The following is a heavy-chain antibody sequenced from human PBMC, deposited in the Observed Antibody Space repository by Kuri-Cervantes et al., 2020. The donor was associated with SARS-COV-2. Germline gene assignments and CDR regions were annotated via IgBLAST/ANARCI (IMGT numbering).Heavy chain of an antibody. Sequence: SVKVSCKASGGTFSSYAISWVRQAPGQGLEWMGGIIPIFGTANYAQKFQGRVTITADKSTSTAYMELSSLRSEDTAVYYCARDQRGIVVPAAIPYNWFDPWGQGTLVTVSS. CDR2: IIPIFGTA. CDR1: GGTFSSYA. J-gene: IGHJ5*02. V-gene: IGHV1-69*06. CDR3: ARDQRGIVVPAAIPYNWFDP. D-gene: IGHD2-2*01.